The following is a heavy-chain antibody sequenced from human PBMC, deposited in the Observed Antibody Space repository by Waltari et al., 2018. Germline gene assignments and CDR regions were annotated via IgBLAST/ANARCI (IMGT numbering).Heavy chain of an antibody. V-gene: IGHV4-4*02. Sequence: QVQLQESSPGVVRPSETLSLTCAVSGGSIRGTSWLTWSRQPPGKGLEWIAFISSDNTNTKYNPSLKSRVTISRDTSRDQFSLKLRSVTAADTAVYYCARAFYDDNSDYYSNFDYWGQGVLVTVSS. J-gene: IGHJ4*02. D-gene: IGHD2-21*01. CDR1: GGSIRGTSW. CDR3: ARAFYDDNSDYYSNFDY. CDR2: ISSDNTNT.